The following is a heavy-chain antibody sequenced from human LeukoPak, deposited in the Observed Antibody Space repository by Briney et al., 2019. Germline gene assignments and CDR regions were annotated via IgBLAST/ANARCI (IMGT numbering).Heavy chain of an antibody. CDR2: ISAYNGNT. CDR1: GYTFTSYG. D-gene: IGHD3-22*01. Sequence: ASVKVSCKASGYTFTSYGISWVRQAPGQGLEWMGWISAYNGNTNYAQKLQGRVTMTTDTSTSTAYMELRSLRSDGTAVYYCARDPYYYDSSGYSWFDPWGQGTLVTVSS. J-gene: IGHJ5*02. V-gene: IGHV1-18*01. CDR3: ARDPYYYDSSGYSWFDP.